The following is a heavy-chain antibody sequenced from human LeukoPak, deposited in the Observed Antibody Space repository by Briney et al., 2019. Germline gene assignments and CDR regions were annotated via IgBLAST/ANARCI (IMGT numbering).Heavy chain of an antibody. V-gene: IGHV3-21*01. CDR1: AFTFSNYN. Sequence: GGSLRLSCAASAFTFSNYNMNWVRRTPGKGLEWVSSITTSSTYIFYADSVRGRFTISRDNAENSLYLQMNSLRDEDTAVYYCARDPYSGGYGAYYYYYMDVWGKGTTVTVSS. CDR3: ARDPYSGGYGAYYYYYMDV. D-gene: IGHD6-19*01. J-gene: IGHJ6*03. CDR2: ITTSSTYI.